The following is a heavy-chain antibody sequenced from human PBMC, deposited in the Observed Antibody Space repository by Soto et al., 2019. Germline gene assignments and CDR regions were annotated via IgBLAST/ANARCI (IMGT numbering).Heavy chain of an antibody. D-gene: IGHD2-2*01. CDR2: ISGSGGST. Sequence: SGGSLRLSCAASGFTFSSYAMSWVRQAPGKGLEWVSAISGSGGSTYYADSVKGRFTISRDNSKNTLYLQMNSLRAEDTAVYYCASGGYCSSTSCVPHWFDPWGQGTLVTVSS. CDR1: GFTFSSYA. V-gene: IGHV3-23*01. CDR3: ASGGYCSSTSCVPHWFDP. J-gene: IGHJ5*02.